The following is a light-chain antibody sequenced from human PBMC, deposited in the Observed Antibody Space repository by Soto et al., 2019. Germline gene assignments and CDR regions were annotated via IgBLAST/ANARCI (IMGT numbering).Light chain of an antibody. CDR3: SSDTSSSNYV. V-gene: IGLV2-18*02. CDR2: EVN. CDR1: SSDVGGYNL. J-gene: IGLJ1*01. Sequence: QSALTQPPSVSGSPGQSVTISCTGTSSDVGGYNLVSWYQQPPGTAPKFMIYEVNKRPSGVPDRFSGSRSGNTASLTISGLQAEDEYDYSCSSDTSSSNYVFGTGTKVTVL.